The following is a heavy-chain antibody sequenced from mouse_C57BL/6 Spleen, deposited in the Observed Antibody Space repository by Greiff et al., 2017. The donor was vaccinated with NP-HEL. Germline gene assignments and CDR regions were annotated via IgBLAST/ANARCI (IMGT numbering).Heavy chain of an antibody. Sequence: QVQLKQPGAELVKPGASVKLSCKASGYTFTSYWMHWVKQRPGQGLEWIGMIHPNSGSTNYNEKFKSKATLTVDKSSSTAYMQLSSLTSEDSAVYYCARDGYDVAGYWGQGTTLTVSS. J-gene: IGHJ2*01. CDR3: ARDGYDVAGY. CDR1: GYTFTSYW. CDR2: IHPNSGST. V-gene: IGHV1-64*01. D-gene: IGHD2-2*01.